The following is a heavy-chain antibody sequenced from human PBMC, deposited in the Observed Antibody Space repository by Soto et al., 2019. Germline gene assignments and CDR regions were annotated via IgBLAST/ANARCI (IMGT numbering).Heavy chain of an antibody. Sequence: ASVKVSCEASGYTFTGYYIHWVRQAPGQGLEWMGWINPNSGGTNYAQKFQGWVTMTRDTSISTAYMELSRLRSDDTAVYYCARDSYYGSGKAYMDVWGQGTTVTVSS. J-gene: IGHJ6*02. CDR2: INPNSGGT. CDR3: ARDSYYGSGKAYMDV. V-gene: IGHV1-2*04. CDR1: GYTFTGYY. D-gene: IGHD3-10*01.